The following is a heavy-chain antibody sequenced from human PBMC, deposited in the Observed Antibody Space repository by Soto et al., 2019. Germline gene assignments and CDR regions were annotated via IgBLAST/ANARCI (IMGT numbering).Heavy chain of an antibody. CDR3: AAQRITIFGVVTTPNWFDP. Sequence: SETLSLTCAVSGGSISSGVYSWSWIRHPPGKGLEWIGYIYHSGSTYYNPSLKSRVTISVDRSKNQFSLKLSSVTAADTAVYYCAAQRITIFGVVTTPNWFDPWGQGTLVTVSS. V-gene: IGHV4-30-2*01. CDR1: GGSISSGVYS. CDR2: IYHSGST. D-gene: IGHD3-3*01. J-gene: IGHJ5*02.